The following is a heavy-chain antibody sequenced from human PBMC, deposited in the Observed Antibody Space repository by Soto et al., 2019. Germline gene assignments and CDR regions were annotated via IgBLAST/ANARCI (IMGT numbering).Heavy chain of an antibody. CDR3: ARGAVAAADPTYYYYGMDV. V-gene: IGHV1-69*13. J-gene: IGHJ6*02. D-gene: IGHD6-13*01. CDR2: TIPIFGTA. Sequence: GASVKVSCKASGGTFSSYAISWVRQAPGRGLEWMGGTIPIFGTATYAQKFQGRVTITADESTSTAYMELSSLRSEDTAVYYCARGAVAAADPTYYYYGMDVWGQGTTVTVSS. CDR1: GGTFSSYA.